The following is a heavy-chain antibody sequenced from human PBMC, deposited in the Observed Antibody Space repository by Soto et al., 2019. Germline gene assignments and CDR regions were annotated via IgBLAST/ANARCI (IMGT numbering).Heavy chain of an antibody. J-gene: IGHJ6*03. CDR2: ISGSGGST. CDR1: GFTFSSYA. Sequence: GGSLRLSCAASGFTFSSYAMSWVRQAPGKGLEWVSAISGSGGSTYYADSVKGRFTISRDNSKNTLYLQMNSLRAEDTAVYYCAKDLTGTTYYYYYYMDVWGKGTTVTVSS. V-gene: IGHV3-23*01. CDR3: AKDLTGTTYYYYYYMDV. D-gene: IGHD1-7*01.